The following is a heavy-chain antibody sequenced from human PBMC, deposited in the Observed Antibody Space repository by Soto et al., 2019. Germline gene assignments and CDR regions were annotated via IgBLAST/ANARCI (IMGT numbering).Heavy chain of an antibody. CDR2: ISYDGSNK. CDR1: GFTFTSYG. CDR3: AKDRNPKSRGGCLY. J-gene: IGHJ4*02. Sequence: GGSLRLSCAASGFTFTSYGMHWVRQAPGKGLEWVAVISYDGSNKYYADSVKGRFTISRDNSKNTLSLQMNSLRAEDTAVYYCAKDRNPKSRGGCLYWGQGTLVTVSS. V-gene: IGHV3-30*18. D-gene: IGHD6-19*01.